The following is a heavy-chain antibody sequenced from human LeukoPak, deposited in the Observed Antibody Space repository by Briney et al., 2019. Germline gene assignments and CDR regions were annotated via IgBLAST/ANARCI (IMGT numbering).Heavy chain of an antibody. D-gene: IGHD1-26*01. CDR3: ARQGVVGATGFDF. J-gene: IGHJ4*02. Sequence: SETLSLTCSVSGGSISELSYYWGWIRQPPGKGLEWIGNIYYSGSTYNNPSLESRAVISVDSSRTQFSLKLTSVTATDTAVYYCARQGVVGATGFDFWGQGILVTVSS. CDR1: GGSISELSYY. CDR2: IYYSGST. V-gene: IGHV4-39*01.